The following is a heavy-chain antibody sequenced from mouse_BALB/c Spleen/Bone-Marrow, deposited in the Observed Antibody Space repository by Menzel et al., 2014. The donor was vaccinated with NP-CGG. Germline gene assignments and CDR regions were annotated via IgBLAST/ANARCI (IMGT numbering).Heavy chain of an antibody. D-gene: IGHD2-3*01. J-gene: IGHJ2*01. CDR1: GITFTDYY. V-gene: IGHV7-3*02. Sequence: EVQRVESGGGLVQPGGSLRLSCATSGITFTDYYMNWVRPPPGKALEWLGFIRNKAYSYTTEYSASVKGRFTISRDNSQSILYLQMNTLRAEDSATYYCARDMGGLLFDYWGQGPTLTVSS. CDR2: IRNKAYSYTT. CDR3: ARDMGGLLFDY.